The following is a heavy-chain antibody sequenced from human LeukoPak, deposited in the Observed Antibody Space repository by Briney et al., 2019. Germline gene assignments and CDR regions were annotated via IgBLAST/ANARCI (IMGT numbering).Heavy chain of an antibody. J-gene: IGHJ4*02. D-gene: IGHD1-26*01. V-gene: IGHV1-2*02. Sequence: ASVNVSCKASGYTFTGFYMDCGRQAPGQGLEWMGWINPNSGGTNYAQKFQGRVTMTRDTSISTAYMELSRLRSDDTAVYYCARASYLSGSYYYSAYWVQGTLVTVSS. CDR2: INPNSGGT. CDR3: ARASYLSGSYYYSAY. CDR1: GYTFTGFY.